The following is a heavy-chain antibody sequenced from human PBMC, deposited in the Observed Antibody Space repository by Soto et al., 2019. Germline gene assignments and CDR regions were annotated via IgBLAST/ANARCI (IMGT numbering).Heavy chain of an antibody. D-gene: IGHD6-19*01. Sequence: GGSLRLSCAGSGCTFSSYWMSWIRQAPGKGLEWVANIKEDGSEKYYVDSVKGRFTISRDNAMSSVYLQMSTLRVEDTAVYYCVGSSGWIYKYWGQGTLVTVSS. J-gene: IGHJ4*02. CDR3: VGSSGWIYKY. V-gene: IGHV3-7*05. CDR1: GCTFSSYW. CDR2: IKEDGSEK.